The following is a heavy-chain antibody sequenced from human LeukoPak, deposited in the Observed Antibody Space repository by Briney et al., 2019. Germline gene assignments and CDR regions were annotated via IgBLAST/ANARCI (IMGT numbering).Heavy chain of an antibody. CDR2: ISSDGTNK. CDR3: ARCQESDFWSGSPVDY. D-gene: IGHD3-3*01. V-gene: IGHV3-30-3*01. CDR1: RFFFSSYA. J-gene: IGHJ4*02. Sequence: GSLLLSCAASRFFFSSYAMHWVRPAPGKGLEWLAVISSDGTNKYYADSVKGRFTISRDNSKNTLYLQMNSLRVEDTAVYYCARCQESDFWSGSPVDYWGQGTLVTVSS.